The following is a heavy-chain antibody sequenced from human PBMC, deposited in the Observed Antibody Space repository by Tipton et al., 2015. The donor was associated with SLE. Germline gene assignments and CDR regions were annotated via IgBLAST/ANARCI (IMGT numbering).Heavy chain of an antibody. CDR2: IYPGNSET. Sequence: QLVQSGAEVKKPGESLKISCKGFGYSFNTYWIGWVRQMPGKGLEWMGVIYPGNSETRYSPSFQGQATISVDKSINSAFLQWSSLQASDTAMYYCARHRDFWTGNDAFDMWGQGTKVIVSS. CDR3: ARHRDFWTGNDAFDM. CDR1: GYSFNTYW. J-gene: IGHJ3*02. V-gene: IGHV5-51*01. D-gene: IGHD3/OR15-3a*01.